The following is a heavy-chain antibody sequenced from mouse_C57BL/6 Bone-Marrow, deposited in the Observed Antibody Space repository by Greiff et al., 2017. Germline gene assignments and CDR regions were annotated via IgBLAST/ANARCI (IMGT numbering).Heavy chain of an antibody. V-gene: IGHV1-4*01. J-gene: IGHJ4*01. D-gene: IGHD1-1*01. CDR2: INPSSGYT. CDR1: GYTFTSYT. CDR3: ARFSSYYAMDY. Sequence: QVQLQQPGAELARPGASVKMSCKASGYTFTSYTMHWVKQRPGQGLEWIGYINPSSGYTKYNQKFKDKATLTADKSSSTAYMQLSSLTSEDSAVYYCARFSSYYAMDYWGQGTSVTVSS.